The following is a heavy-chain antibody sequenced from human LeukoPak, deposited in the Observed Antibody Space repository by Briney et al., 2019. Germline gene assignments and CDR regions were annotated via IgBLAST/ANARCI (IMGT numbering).Heavy chain of an antibody. J-gene: IGHJ5*02. Sequence: SETLSLTCTVSGGSISSGSYYWSWIRQPAGKGLEWIGRIYTSGSTNYNPSLKSRVTISVDTSKNQFSLKLSSVTAADTAVYYCARGLYCSSTSCYGWFDPWGQGTLVTVSS. V-gene: IGHV4-61*02. CDR3: ARGLYCSSTSCYGWFDP. D-gene: IGHD2-2*01. CDR1: GGSISSGSYY. CDR2: IYTSGST.